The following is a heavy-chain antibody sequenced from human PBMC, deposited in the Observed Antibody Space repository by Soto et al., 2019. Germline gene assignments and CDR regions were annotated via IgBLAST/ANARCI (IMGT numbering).Heavy chain of an antibody. CDR2: ISNSGSII. CDR3: ARDPNIVLVPAALRSYYYYYGMDV. D-gene: IGHD2-2*01. Sequence: PGGSLRLSCAASGFTFSSYAMNWVRQAPGKGLEWVSYISNSGSIIYYADSVKGRFTISRDSAKNSLYLQMNSLRAEDTAVYYCARDPNIVLVPAALRSYYYYYGMDVWGQGTTVTVSS. V-gene: IGHV3-48*01. J-gene: IGHJ6*02. CDR1: GFTFSSYA.